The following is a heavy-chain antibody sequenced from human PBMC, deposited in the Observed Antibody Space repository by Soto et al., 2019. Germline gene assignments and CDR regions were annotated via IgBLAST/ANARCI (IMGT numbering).Heavy chain of an antibody. J-gene: IGHJ5*02. Sequence: PGESLKISCKGSGYDFTSYWIGWVRQTPGKGLEWMGMIYPGDSDTRYSPSFQGQITISADKSISTAYLQWSTLKASDSAMYYCARLFNPGSASGLDHWGQGILVTVSS. CDR3: ARLFNPGSASGLDH. CDR2: IYPGDSDT. D-gene: IGHD6-13*01. CDR1: GYDFTSYW. V-gene: IGHV5-51*01.